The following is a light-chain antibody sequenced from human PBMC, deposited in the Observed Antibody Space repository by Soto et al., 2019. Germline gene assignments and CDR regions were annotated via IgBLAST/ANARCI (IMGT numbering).Light chain of an antibody. Sequence: QSVLTQPPSACGTPGQRVTISCSGSSSNIGSNYVYWYQQLPGTAPKLLIYRNNQRPSGVPDRFSGSKSGTSASLAISGLRSEDEADYYCAAWDDSLSGSAVFGGGTQLTVL. V-gene: IGLV1-47*01. CDR3: AAWDDSLSGSAV. J-gene: IGLJ7*01. CDR1: SSNIGSNY. CDR2: RNN.